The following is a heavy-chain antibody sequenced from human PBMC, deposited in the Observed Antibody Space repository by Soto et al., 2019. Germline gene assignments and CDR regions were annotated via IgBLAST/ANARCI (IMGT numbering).Heavy chain of an antibody. J-gene: IGHJ4*02. CDR2: IKQDGSEK. V-gene: IGHV3-7*01. D-gene: IGHD3-22*01. CDR1: RFTFSIYW. Sequence: GGSLRLSCASYRFTFSIYWMIFVRPARVKVLYVLANIKQDGSEKYYVDSVKGRFTISRDNAKNSLYLQMNSLRAEDTAVYYCARARSDTSGYYLAPYYFDYWGQGTLVTVSS. CDR3: ARARSDTSGYYLAPYYFDY.